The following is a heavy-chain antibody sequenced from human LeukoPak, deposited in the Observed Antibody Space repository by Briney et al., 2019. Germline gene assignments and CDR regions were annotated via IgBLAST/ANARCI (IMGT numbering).Heavy chain of an antibody. Sequence: ASVKVSCKASGYTFSSYYMHWVRQAPGQGLERVGLINPTGDSTNYAQIFRGRVTMTRDTSTSTVYMDLNSLISEDTAVYYCAREASGGYFDYWGQGTLVTVSS. CDR1: GYTFSSYY. CDR2: INPTGDST. D-gene: IGHD4-23*01. J-gene: IGHJ4*02. CDR3: AREASGGYFDY. V-gene: IGHV1-46*01.